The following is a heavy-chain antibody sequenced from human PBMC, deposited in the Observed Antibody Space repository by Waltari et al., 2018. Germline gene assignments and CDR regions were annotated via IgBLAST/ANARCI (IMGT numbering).Heavy chain of an antibody. J-gene: IGHJ2*01. Sequence: QAPLVESGGGVVHPGRSLSLSCGASGFPFRKLAIHGVRQAPGRGLEWVAVVWYDGSIKYYDDTVKGRFTISRDNSKNTVDLQMNSLRVEDTAVYYCVREQVVRGALAWYFDLWGRGAPVNVSS. CDR1: GFPFRKLA. CDR3: VREQVVRGALAWYFDL. CDR2: VWYDGSIK. V-gene: IGHV3-33*01.